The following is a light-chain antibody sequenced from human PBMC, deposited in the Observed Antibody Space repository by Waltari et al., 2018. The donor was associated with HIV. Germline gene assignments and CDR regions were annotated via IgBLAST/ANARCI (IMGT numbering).Light chain of an antibody. CDR1: ALQKQY. J-gene: IGLJ2*01. CDR3: QSADSSGTVV. Sequence: SYELTQPPSVSVSPGQPAGTPSPGNALQKQYAFWYQQKPGQAPVLVIYKDSERPSGIPERFSGSSSGTTVTLTISGVQAEDEADYYCQSADSSGTVVFGGGTKLTVL. V-gene: IGLV3-25*03. CDR2: KDS.